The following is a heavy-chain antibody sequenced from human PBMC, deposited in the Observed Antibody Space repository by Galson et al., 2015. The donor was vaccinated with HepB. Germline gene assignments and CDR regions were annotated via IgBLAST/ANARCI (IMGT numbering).Heavy chain of an antibody. J-gene: IGHJ6*03. CDR1: GGTFSSYA. D-gene: IGHD3-3*01. V-gene: IGHV1-69*10. CDR3: ASVFTIFGVVMPPASYYYYMDV. Sequence: SVKVSCKASGGTFSSYAISWVRQAPGQGLEWMGGIIPILGIANYAQRFQGRVTITADKSTSTAYMELSSLRSEDTAVYYCASVFTIFGVVMPPASYYYYMDVWGKGTTVTVSS. CDR2: IIPILGIA.